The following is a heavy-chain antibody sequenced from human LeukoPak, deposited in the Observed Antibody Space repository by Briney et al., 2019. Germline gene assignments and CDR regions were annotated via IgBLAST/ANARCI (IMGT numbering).Heavy chain of an antibody. Sequence: SETLSLTCTVSGDSISTYYWSWIRQSPEKGLEWIGYILYTGNTNYNPSLKSRVTISIDTSKKQFSLNLSSVTAADTAVYYCARVSGVSIAAAGYYFDYWGQGTLVTVSS. J-gene: IGHJ4*02. CDR1: GDSISTYY. CDR3: ARVSGVSIAAAGYYFDY. D-gene: IGHD6-13*01. CDR2: ILYTGNT. V-gene: IGHV4-59*01.